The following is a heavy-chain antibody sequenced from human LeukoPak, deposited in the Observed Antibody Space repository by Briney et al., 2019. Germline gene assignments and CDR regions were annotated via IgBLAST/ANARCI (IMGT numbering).Heavy chain of an antibody. V-gene: IGHV3-23*01. Sequence: GGSLRLSCAASGFSFKSYAMNWVRQAPGKGLEWVSSISESGDSTHYADSVKGRFTISRDNSLNTLYLQMNGLTAEDTAVYYCSKQYVTCGGQGTLVTVSS. D-gene: IGHD1-14*01. CDR3: SKQYVTC. CDR1: GFSFKSYA. J-gene: IGHJ4*02. CDR2: ISESGDST.